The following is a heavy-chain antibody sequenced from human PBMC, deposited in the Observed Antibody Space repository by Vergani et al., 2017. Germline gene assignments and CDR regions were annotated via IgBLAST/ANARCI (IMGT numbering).Heavy chain of an antibody. Sequence: VQLVQSGTEVKKPVSSVKVSCKASGGTFSSYTISWVRQAPGQGLEWMGRIIPILGIANYAQKFQGRVTITADKSTSTAYMELSSLRSEDTAVYYCARDVHDYWFDPWGQGTLVTVSS. CDR2: IIPILGIA. D-gene: IGHD4/OR15-4a*01. V-gene: IGHV1-69*04. CDR3: ARDVHDYWFDP. CDR1: GGTFSSYT. J-gene: IGHJ5*02.